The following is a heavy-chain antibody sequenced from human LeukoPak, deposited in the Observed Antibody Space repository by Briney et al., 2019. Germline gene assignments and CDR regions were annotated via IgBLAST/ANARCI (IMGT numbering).Heavy chain of an antibody. Sequence: GASVKVSCKVSGYTLTELSMHWVRQAPGKGLEWMGGFDPEDGETIYAQKFQGRVTMTEDTSTDTAYMELSSLRSEDTAEYYCATGQWRVPSLDYWGQGTLVTVSS. D-gene: IGHD2-8*01. CDR2: FDPEDGET. CDR3: ATGQWRVPSLDY. V-gene: IGHV1-24*01. J-gene: IGHJ4*02. CDR1: GYTLTELS.